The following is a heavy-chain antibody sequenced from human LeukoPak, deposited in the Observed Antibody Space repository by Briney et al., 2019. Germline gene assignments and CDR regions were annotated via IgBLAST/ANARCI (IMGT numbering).Heavy chain of an antibody. V-gene: IGHV4-30-4*01. D-gene: IGHD6-13*01. CDR1: GGSISSGDYY. J-gene: IGHJ6*02. CDR2: IYYSGST. CDR3: ARDRIAAAIGMDV. Sequence: SRTLSLTCTVSGGSISSGDYYRSWIRQPPGKGLECIGYIYYSGSTYYNPSLKSRVTISVDTSKNHFSLKLSSVTAADTAVYYCARDRIAAAIGMDVWGQGTTVTVSS.